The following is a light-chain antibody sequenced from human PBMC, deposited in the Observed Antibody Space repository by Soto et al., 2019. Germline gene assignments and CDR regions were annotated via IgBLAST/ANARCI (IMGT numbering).Light chain of an antibody. J-gene: IGKJ1*01. CDR1: QSVSSN. Sequence: ELVMTQSPATLSVSPGERATLSCRASQSVSSNLAWYQQKPGQAPRLLIYGASNRASGIPARFSGSGSGTEFTLTISSLQSEDFAAYYCQHYNSWPPWTFGRGTKVDIK. CDR3: QHYNSWPPWT. CDR2: GAS. V-gene: IGKV3-15*01.